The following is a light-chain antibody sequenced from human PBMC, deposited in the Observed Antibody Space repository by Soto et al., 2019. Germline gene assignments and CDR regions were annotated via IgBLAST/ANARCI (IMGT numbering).Light chain of an antibody. Sequence: EIVLTQSPGTLSLSPGTRAPLSCRASQSISSSYLAWYQQRPGQAPRLLIYGASSRATGIPDRFSGSGSGTEFTLTISRLEPEDFAVYYCQHYNNWPLTFGGGTKVDIK. V-gene: IGKV3-20*01. CDR2: GAS. CDR3: QHYNNWPLT. J-gene: IGKJ4*01. CDR1: QSISSSY.